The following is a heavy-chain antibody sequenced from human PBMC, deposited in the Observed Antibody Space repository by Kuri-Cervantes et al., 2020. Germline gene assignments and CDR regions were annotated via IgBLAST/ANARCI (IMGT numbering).Heavy chain of an antibody. CDR1: GFTFSSYA. V-gene: IGHV3-23*01. D-gene: IGHD4-17*01. Sequence: ESLKISCAASGFTFSSYAMHWVRQAPGKGLEWVAVISGSGGTTYYADSVKGRFTISRDNSKNTLDLQMNSLRAEDTAVYYCAKDMLWLSHDYGDLDAFDIWGQGTMVTISS. CDR3: AKDMLWLSHDYGDLDAFDI. J-gene: IGHJ3*02. CDR2: ISGSGGTT.